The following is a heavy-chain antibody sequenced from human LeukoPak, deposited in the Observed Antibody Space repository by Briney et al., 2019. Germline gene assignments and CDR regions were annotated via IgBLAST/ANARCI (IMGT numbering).Heavy chain of an antibody. Sequence: ASVKVSCKASGYTFTSYDINWVRQATGQGLEWMGWMNPNSGNTGYAQKFQGRVTMTRNTSISTAYMELSGLRSEDTAVYYCARGLAARKSHNWFDPWGQGTLVTVSS. V-gene: IGHV1-8*01. J-gene: IGHJ5*02. CDR3: ARGLAARKSHNWFDP. CDR1: GYTFTSYD. CDR2: MNPNSGNT. D-gene: IGHD6-6*01.